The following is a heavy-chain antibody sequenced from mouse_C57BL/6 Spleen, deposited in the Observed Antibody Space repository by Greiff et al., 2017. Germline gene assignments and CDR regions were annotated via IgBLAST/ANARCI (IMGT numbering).Heavy chain of an antibody. CDR1: GYTFTSYW. CDR2: IHPNSGST. V-gene: IGHV1-64*01. CDR3: APNYYGRSYGVDY. Sequence: VQLQQPGAELVKPEASVKLSCKASGYTFTSYWMHWVKQRPGQGLEWIGMIHPNSGSTNYNEKFKSKATLTVDKSSSTAYMQLSSLTSEDSAVYYCAPNYYGRSYGVDYWGQGTTLTVSS. J-gene: IGHJ2*01. D-gene: IGHD1-1*01.